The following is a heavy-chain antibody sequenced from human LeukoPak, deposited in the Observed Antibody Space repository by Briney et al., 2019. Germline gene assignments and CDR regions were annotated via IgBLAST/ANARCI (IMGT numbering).Heavy chain of an antibody. CDR2: ISGSGGST. J-gene: IGHJ5*02. D-gene: IGHD3-9*01. CDR3: AKSVEYYDILTGLSP. CDR1: GFTVSSNY. Sequence: GGSLRLSCAASGFTVSSNYMSWVRQAPGKGLEWVSAISGSGGSTYYADSVKGRFTISRDNSKNTLYLQMNSLRAEDTAVYYCAKSVEYYDILTGLSPWGQGTLVTVSS. V-gene: IGHV3-23*01.